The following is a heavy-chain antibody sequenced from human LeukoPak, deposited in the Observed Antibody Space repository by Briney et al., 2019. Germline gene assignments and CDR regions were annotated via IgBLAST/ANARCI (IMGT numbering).Heavy chain of an antibody. CDR3: ATERLGYCSSTSCSTHYYFDY. J-gene: IGHJ4*02. Sequence: GRSLRLSCAASGFTFSSYAMHWVRQAPGKGLEWVAVISYDGSNKYYADSVKGRFTISRDNSKNTLYLQMNSLRAEDTAVYYCATERLGYCSSTSCSTHYYFDYWGQGTLVTVSS. D-gene: IGHD2-2*02. CDR2: ISYDGSNK. V-gene: IGHV3-30*04. CDR1: GFTFSSYA.